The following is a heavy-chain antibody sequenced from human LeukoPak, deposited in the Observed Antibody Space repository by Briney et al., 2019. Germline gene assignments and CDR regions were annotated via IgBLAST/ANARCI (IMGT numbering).Heavy chain of an antibody. V-gene: IGHV3-48*03. CDR3: AKALATRHMDV. CDR1: GFTFRSYY. Sequence: QSGGSLRLSCAASGFTFRSYYMNWVRQPPGKGLEWVSYISSSGTTIYYADSVKGRFTISRDNAENSLYLQMSSLRAEDTAVYYCAKALATRHMDVWGQGTTVTVSS. J-gene: IGHJ6*02. CDR2: ISSSGTTI.